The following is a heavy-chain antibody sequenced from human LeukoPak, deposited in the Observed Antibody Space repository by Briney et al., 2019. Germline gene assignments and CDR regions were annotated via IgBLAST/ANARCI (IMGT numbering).Heavy chain of an antibody. J-gene: IGHJ4*02. Sequence: GGSPRLSCAASGFTFSSYSMNWVRQAPGKGLEWVSSISSSSSYIYYADSVKGRFTISRDNAKNSLYLQMNSLRAEDTAVYYCARALNRVGYCSSTSCSTFFDYWGQGTLVTVSS. D-gene: IGHD2-2*02. CDR3: ARALNRVGYCSSTSCSTFFDY. CDR2: ISSSSSYI. CDR1: GFTFSSYS. V-gene: IGHV3-21*01.